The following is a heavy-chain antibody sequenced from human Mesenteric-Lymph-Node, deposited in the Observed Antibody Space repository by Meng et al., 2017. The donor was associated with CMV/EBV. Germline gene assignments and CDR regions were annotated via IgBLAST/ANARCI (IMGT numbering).Heavy chain of an antibody. Sequence: ASVKVSCKSSGYTFIAFYIHWVRQAPGQGLEWMGWINPNSGGTNYAQKFQGRVNMTRDTSISTAYMELSRLRSDDTAVYYCARLGYCSSTSCYTRTNYYGMDVWGQGTTVTVSS. V-gene: IGHV1-2*02. D-gene: IGHD2-2*02. J-gene: IGHJ6*02. CDR3: ARLGYCSSTSCYTRTNYYGMDV. CDR1: GYTFIAFY. CDR2: INPNSGGT.